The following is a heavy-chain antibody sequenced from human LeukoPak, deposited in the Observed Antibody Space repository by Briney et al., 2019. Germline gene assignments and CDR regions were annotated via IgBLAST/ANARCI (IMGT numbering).Heavy chain of an antibody. CDR3: ARDSIAVAGTYYFDY. Sequence: SETLSLTCTVSGGSISSYYWSWIRQPPGKGLEWIGYIYYSGSTNYNPSLKSRVTISVDTSKNQFSLKLSSVTAADTAVYYCARDSIAVAGTYYFDYWGQGTLVTVSS. CDR1: GGSISSYY. V-gene: IGHV4-59*12. CDR2: IYYSGST. J-gene: IGHJ4*02. D-gene: IGHD6-19*01.